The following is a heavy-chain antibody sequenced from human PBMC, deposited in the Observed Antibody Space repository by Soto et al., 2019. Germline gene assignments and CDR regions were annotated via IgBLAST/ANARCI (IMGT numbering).Heavy chain of an antibody. CDR2: INHSGST. V-gene: IGHV4-34*01. D-gene: IGHD3-3*01. CDR1: GGSFSGYY. Sequence: QVQLQQWGAGLLKPSETLSLTCAVYGGSFSGYYWSWTSQPPGKGLEWIGEINHSGSTNYNPSLKRRVTIPVDTSKNQFSLKLSSVTAADTAVYYCARGRGLRFLEWLASYYYYGMDVWGQGTTVTVSS. CDR3: ARGRGLRFLEWLASYYYYGMDV. J-gene: IGHJ6*02.